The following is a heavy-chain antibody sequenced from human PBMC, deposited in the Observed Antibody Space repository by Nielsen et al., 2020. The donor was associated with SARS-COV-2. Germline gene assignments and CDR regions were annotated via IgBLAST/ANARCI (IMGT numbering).Heavy chain of an antibody. D-gene: IGHD3-10*01. J-gene: IGHJ5*02. CDR3: ASQFYSASGSPFDQ. CDR1: GFSFSAYW. V-gene: IGHV3-74*03. CDR2: IKNDGTST. Sequence: GESLKISCAASGFSFSAYWMFWVRQAPGKGLVWVSRIKNDGTSTTYADSVKGRFTISRDNAKNSLYLQMNSLRVEDTAVYYCASQFYSASGSPFDQWGQGTLVTVSS.